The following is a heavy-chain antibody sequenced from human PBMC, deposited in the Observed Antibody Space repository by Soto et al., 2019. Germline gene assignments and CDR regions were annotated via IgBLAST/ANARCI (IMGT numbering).Heavy chain of an antibody. CDR3: ARERPYREGAYFDY. Sequence: SETLSLTCTVSGGSISSGGYYWSWIRQHPGKGLEWIGYIYYSGSTYYNPSLKSRVTISVDTSKNQFSLKLSSVTAADTAVYYCARERPYREGAYFDYWGQGTLVTVSS. V-gene: IGHV4-31*03. D-gene: IGHD3-16*01. CDR2: IYYSGST. J-gene: IGHJ4*02. CDR1: GGSISSGGYY.